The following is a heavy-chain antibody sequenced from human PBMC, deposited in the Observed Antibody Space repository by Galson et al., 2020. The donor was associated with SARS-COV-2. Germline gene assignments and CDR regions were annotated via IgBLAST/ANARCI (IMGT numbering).Heavy chain of an antibody. D-gene: IGHD3-22*01. Sequence: ASVKVSCKASGYTFTSNGISWMRQAPGQGLAWMGWNTNYAQKFQGRVTMTTDTSTTTAYMELRGLRSDDTAVYYCARFSYRSGYPSFDYWGQGTLVTVSS. CDR2: NT. CDR3: ARFSYRSGYPSFDY. CDR1: GYTFTSNG. V-gene: IGHV1-18*01. J-gene: IGHJ4*02.